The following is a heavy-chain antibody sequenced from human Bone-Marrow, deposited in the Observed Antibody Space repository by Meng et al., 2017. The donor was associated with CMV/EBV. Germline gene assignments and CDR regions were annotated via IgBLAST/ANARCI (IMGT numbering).Heavy chain of an antibody. CDR2: INPNSGGT. J-gene: IGHJ6*02. Sequence: ASVKVSCKASGYTFTGYYMHWVRQAPGQGLEWMGWINPNSGGTNYAQKFQGRVTMTRDTSISTAYMELSRLRSDDPAVYYCARTYYDFWSGYYHYYYYGMDVWGQGTTVTVSS. D-gene: IGHD3-3*01. V-gene: IGHV1-2*02. CDR1: GYTFTGYY. CDR3: ARTYYDFWSGYYHYYYYGMDV.